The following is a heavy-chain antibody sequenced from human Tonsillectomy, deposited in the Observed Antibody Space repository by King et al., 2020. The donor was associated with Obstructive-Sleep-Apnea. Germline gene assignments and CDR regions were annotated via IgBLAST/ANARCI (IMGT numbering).Heavy chain of an antibody. V-gene: IGHV3-48*04. CDR3: ARDGKKWPKPDLIDFDY. Sequence: VQLVESGGDLVHPGGSLRLSCAASGFTFSSYSMNWVRQAPGKGLEWVSYISSSSSTIYYADSVKGRFTISRDNAKNSLYLQMNSLRVEDTAVYYCARDGKKWPKPDLIDFDYWGQGTLVTVSS. CDR1: GFTFSSYS. J-gene: IGHJ4*02. D-gene: IGHD1-14*01. CDR2: ISSSSSTI.